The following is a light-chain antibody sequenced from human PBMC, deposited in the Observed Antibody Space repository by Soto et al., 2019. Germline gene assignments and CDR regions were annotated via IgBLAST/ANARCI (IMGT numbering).Light chain of an antibody. CDR3: SSYTTSSGVV. Sequence: QSVLTQPPSVSGSPGQSVTISCTVTSSDVSSYNRVSWYQQPPGTAPKLIIFEVSNRPSGVPHRFSGSKSGYTASLTISGLQAEDEADYYCSSYTTSSGVVFGGGTKLTVL. CDR1: SSDVSSYNR. CDR2: EVS. J-gene: IGLJ2*01. V-gene: IGLV2-18*02.